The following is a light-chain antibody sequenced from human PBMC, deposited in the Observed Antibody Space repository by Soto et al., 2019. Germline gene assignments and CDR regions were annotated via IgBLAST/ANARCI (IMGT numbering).Light chain of an antibody. Sequence: ESVLTQSPGTLSLSPGERATLSCRASQSVSSSYLAWYQQKPGQAPRLLIYGASSRATGIPDRFSGSGSGTDFTLTISRLEPEDFAVYYCQQYAGSRTFGQGTKVDI. J-gene: IGKJ1*01. V-gene: IGKV3-20*01. CDR1: QSVSSSY. CDR3: QQYAGSRT. CDR2: GAS.